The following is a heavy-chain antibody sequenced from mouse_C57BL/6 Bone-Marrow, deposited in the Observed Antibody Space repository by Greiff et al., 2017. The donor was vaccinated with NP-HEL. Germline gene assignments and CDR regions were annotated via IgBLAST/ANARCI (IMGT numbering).Heavy chain of an antibody. Sequence: DVQLQESGPGLVKPSQSLSLTCSVTGYSITSGYYWNWIRQFPGNKLEWMGYISYDGSNNYNPSLKNRISITRDTSKNQFFLKLNSVTTEDTATYYCASNWDDYWGQGTTLTVSS. CDR2: ISYDGSN. J-gene: IGHJ2*01. D-gene: IGHD4-1*01. CDR1: GYSITSGYY. CDR3: ASNWDDY. V-gene: IGHV3-6*01.